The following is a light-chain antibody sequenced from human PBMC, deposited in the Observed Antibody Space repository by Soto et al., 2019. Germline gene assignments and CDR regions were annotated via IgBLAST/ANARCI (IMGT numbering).Light chain of an antibody. CDR3: QRSYSTPIT. V-gene: IGKV1-39*01. CDR2: AAS. J-gene: IGKJ5*01. Sequence: DIQMTKSPSSLSASVGDRVTITCRASQSISSYLNWYQQKPGKAPKLLIYAASSLQSGVPSRFSGSGSGTDFTLTISSLQHEDFATYYCQRSYSTPITFGQGTRLEIK. CDR1: QSISSY.